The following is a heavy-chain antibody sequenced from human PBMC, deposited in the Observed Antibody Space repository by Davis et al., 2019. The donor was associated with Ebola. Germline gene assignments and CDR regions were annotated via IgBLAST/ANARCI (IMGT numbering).Heavy chain of an antibody. CDR2: IIPIFSTA. J-gene: IGHJ6*02. V-gene: IGHV1-69*06. D-gene: IGHD2-15*01. CDR3: ARDPLSVAANSFGMDV. Sequence: AASVKVSCKASGGTFSSYAISWVRQAPGQGLEWMGGIIPIFSTANYAQKFQGRVTITADKSTSTAYMELSSLRSEDTAVYYCARDPLSVAANSFGMDVWGQGTLVTVSS. CDR1: GGTFSSYA.